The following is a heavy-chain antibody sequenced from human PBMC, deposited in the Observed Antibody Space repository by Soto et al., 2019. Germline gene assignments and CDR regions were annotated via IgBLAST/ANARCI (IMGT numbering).Heavy chain of an antibody. D-gene: IGHD3-10*01. CDR1: GFSVSSNS. Sequence: EVQLVESGGGLVQPGGSLRLSCAASGFSVSSNSMSWFRQPPGKGLEGVSVIYSGGSTYYADSLKGRLPISRDTPKNTLYLQMVSLRAEDSAVYYCARDMVRAMDVWGQGTTVTVSS. CDR2: IYSGGST. CDR3: ARDMVRAMDV. J-gene: IGHJ6*02. V-gene: IGHV3-66*01.